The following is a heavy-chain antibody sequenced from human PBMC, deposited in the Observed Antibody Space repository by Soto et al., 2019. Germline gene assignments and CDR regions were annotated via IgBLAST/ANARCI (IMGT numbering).Heavy chain of an antibody. Sequence: ASVKVSCKASGYTFSDYYLHWLRQAPGQGLEWMGWISPKSGGTHYAPKFEGRVTLTTDTSISTDFMELSRLTSDDTAVYYCARGPRTQLWFPNVYWGQGTLVTVSS. CDR3: ARGPRTQLWFPNVY. CDR2: ISPKSGGT. V-gene: IGHV1-2*02. J-gene: IGHJ4*02. D-gene: IGHD5-18*01. CDR1: GYTFSDYY.